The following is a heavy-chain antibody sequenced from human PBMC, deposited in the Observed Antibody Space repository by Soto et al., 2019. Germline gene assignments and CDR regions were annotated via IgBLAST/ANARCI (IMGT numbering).Heavy chain of an antibody. CDR3: AKYAVHSNGEGDCFYP. V-gene: IGHV3-23*01. CDR2: IGGGGADT. CDR1: GFTFSDYA. Sequence: DVQLLESGGGLVQPGGSLRLSCAASGFTFSDYAMTWVRQAPGKGREWVSGIGGGGADTYYADSVKGRFTISRDNSKNTLYLQTNILRAEHTAVYYCAKYAVHSNGEGDCFYPWGHGTLVTVSS. J-gene: IGHJ5*02. D-gene: IGHD3-10*01.